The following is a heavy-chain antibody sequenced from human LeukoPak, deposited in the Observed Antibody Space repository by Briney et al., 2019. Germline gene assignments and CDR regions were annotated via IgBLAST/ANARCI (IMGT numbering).Heavy chain of an antibody. V-gene: IGHV4-61*08. CDR2: VYYSGST. CDR3: ARQTRYSYGGDTLDY. Sequence: SETLSLTCTVSGGSISSGDYYWSWIRQPPGKAVEWIGYVYYSGSTNYNPSLKSRVTISVDSSKTQFSLKLRSATAADTAVYYCARQTRYSYGGDTLDYWGQGTLVTVSS. CDR1: GGSISSGDYY. D-gene: IGHD5-18*01. J-gene: IGHJ4*02.